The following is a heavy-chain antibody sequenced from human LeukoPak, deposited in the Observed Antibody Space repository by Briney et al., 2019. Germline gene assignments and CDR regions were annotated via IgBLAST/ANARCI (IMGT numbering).Heavy chain of an antibody. CDR2: IKQDGSEK. D-gene: IGHD3-22*01. CDR1: GFTFSTYY. J-gene: IGHJ4*02. Sequence: GGSLRLSCAASGFTFSTYYMSWVRQAPGTGLEWVANIKQDGSEKYYVDSVKGRFTISRDNAKNSLYLQMNSLRAEDTAVYYCARDKYYYDSSGGGYYFDYWGQGTLVTVSS. V-gene: IGHV3-7*01. CDR3: ARDKYYYDSSGGGYYFDY.